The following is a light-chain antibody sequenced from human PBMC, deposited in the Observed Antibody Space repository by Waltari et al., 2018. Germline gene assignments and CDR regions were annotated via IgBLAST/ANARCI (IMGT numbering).Light chain of an antibody. CDR1: QSISKW. CDR3: QQYNSYSLLS. Sequence: DIQMTQSPSTLSASVGDRVIFSCRASQSISKWLAWYQKKPGKAPKLLIYKASTLESGVPSRFSGSGSGTEFTLTISSLQPEDFATYYYQQYNSYSLLSFGGGTKVEIK. V-gene: IGKV1-5*03. J-gene: IGKJ4*01. CDR2: KAS.